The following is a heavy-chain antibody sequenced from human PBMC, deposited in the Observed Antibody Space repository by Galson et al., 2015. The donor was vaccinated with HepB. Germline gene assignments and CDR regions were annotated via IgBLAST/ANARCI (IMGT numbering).Heavy chain of an antibody. V-gene: IGHV3-33*08. J-gene: IGHJ6*02. CDR2: IWYDGSNK. Sequence: SLRLSCAASGFTFSSYGMHWVRQAPGKGLEWVAVIWYDGSNKYYADSVKGRFTISSGNSKNTLDLQMNSLRDEDTAVYYCARDPARGVFNPRVDVWGQGTTVTVAS. CDR3: ARDPARGVFNPRVDV. D-gene: IGHD3-10*01. CDR1: GFTFSSYG.